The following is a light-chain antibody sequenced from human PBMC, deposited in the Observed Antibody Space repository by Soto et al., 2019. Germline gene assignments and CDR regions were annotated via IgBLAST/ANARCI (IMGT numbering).Light chain of an antibody. J-gene: IGLJ2*01. CDR3: QSYESSLRVV. CDR1: SSNIGAGYD. V-gene: IGLV1-40*01. Sequence: QSVLTQPPSVSRAPGQRVTISCTGSSSNIGAGYDVHWYQQLPGTAPKLLIYGNTNRPSGVPDRFSGSKSGTSASLAITGLQAEDEADYYCQSYESSLRVVFGGGTKHTV. CDR2: GNT.